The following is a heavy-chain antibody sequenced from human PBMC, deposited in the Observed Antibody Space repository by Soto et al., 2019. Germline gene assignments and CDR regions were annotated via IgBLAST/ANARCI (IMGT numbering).Heavy chain of an antibody. CDR3: AKDRLAVTNYYYMDV. Sequence: QVQLVESGGGVVQPGRSLRLSCAASGFTFSSYGMHWVRQAPGKGLEWVAVISYDGSNKYYADSVKGRFTISRDNSKNTLYLQMNSLRAEDMAVYYCAKDRLAVTNYYYMDVWGKGTTVTVSS. D-gene: IGHD4-17*01. CDR1: GFTFSSYG. J-gene: IGHJ6*03. V-gene: IGHV3-30*18. CDR2: ISYDGSNK.